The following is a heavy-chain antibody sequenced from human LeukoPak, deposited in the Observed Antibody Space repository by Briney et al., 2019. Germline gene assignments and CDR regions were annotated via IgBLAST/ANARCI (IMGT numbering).Heavy chain of an antibody. CDR2: IYYSGTT. V-gene: IGHV4-59*05. CDR1: GGSISSYY. D-gene: IGHD6-13*01. CDR3: ARHHSSSWYAPFDY. Sequence: KPSETLSLTCTVSGGSISSYYWSWIRQPPGKGLEWIGSIYYSGTTDYNPSLKSRVTISVDTSKNQFSLKLSSVTAADTAVYYCARHHSSSWYAPFDYWGQGTLVTVSS. J-gene: IGHJ4*02.